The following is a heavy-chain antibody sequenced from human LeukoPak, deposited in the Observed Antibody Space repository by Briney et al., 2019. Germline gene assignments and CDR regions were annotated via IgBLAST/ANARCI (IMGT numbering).Heavy chain of an antibody. CDR2: IYYRGDI. J-gene: IGHJ4*02. V-gene: IGHV4-59*03. D-gene: IGHD3/OR15-3a*01. CDR3: ATNKDWAEAD. Sequence: SETLSLTCSVSDGSIRTYYWSWIRQSPGQGLEWIGNIYYRGDINYNPSLKSRVIISIDTSKNQFSLKATSLTAADTAVYYCATNKDWAEADWGQGTLVIVSS. CDR1: DGSIRTYY.